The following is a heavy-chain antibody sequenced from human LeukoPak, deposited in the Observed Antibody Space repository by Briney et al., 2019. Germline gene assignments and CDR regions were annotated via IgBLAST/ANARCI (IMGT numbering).Heavy chain of an antibody. V-gene: IGHV4-59*01. CDR1: GGSISIFY. J-gene: IGHJ6*02. D-gene: IGHD3-10*01. CDR3: ARVNAGGLWFGELYRKTNYYYYGMDV. CDR2: IYYSGST. Sequence: SETLSLTCTVAGGSISIFYWRWIRQPAGKGLEWSGYIYYSGSTNYNPSLKSRVTISVDTSKNQFSLKLSSVTAAETAVYYCARVNAGGLWFGELYRKTNYYYYGMDVWGQGTTVTVSS.